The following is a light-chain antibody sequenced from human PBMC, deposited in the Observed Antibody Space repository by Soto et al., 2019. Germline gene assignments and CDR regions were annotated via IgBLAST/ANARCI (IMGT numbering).Light chain of an antibody. CDR2: AAS. V-gene: IGKV1-39*01. CDR1: QGISNY. J-gene: IGKJ5*01. Sequence: IQMTQSQSSVSPCVGYRVTITCRASQGISNYLGWYQQKPGKAPKLMIYAASSLQSGVPSRFSGSGSGTDFTLTISSLQPEDFATYYCQQSYSTAITFGQGTRLEIK. CDR3: QQSYSTAIT.